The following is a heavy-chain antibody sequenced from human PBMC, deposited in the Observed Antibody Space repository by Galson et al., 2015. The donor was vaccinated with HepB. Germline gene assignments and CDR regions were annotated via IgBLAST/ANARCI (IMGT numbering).Heavy chain of an antibody. J-gene: IGHJ4*02. Sequence: SVKVSCKASGGTFSSYAISWVRQAPGQGLEWMGGIIPIFGTANYAQKFQGRVTITADKSTSTAYMELSSLRSEDTAVYYCARDLWGYSSSSYFDYWGQGTLVTVSS. CDR2: IIPIFGTA. CDR3: ARDLWGYSSSSYFDY. V-gene: IGHV1-69*06. D-gene: IGHD6-13*01. CDR1: GGTFSSYA.